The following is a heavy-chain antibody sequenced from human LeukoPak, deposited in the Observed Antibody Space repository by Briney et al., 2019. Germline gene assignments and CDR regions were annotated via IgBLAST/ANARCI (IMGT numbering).Heavy chain of an antibody. CDR1: GGSFSGYY. V-gene: IGHV4-59*01. CDR3: ASVGYSYGPAYFDY. CDR2: IYYSGST. J-gene: IGHJ4*02. D-gene: IGHD5-18*01. Sequence: SETLSLTCAVYGGSFSGYYWSWIRQPPGKGLEWIGYIYYSGSTNYNPSLKSRVTISVDTSKNQFSLKLSSVTAADTAVYYCASVGYSYGPAYFDYWGQGTLVTVSS.